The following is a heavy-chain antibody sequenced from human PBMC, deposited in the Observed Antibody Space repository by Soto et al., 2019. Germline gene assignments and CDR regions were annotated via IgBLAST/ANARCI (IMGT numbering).Heavy chain of an antibody. Sequence: SETLSLTCTVSGGSISSYYWSWIRQPPGKGLEWIGYIYYSGSTNYNPSLKSRVTISVDTSKNQFSLKLSSVTAADTAVYYCARVEYTSGYYFVYYFDYWGQGTLVTVSS. CDR2: IYYSGST. CDR3: ARVEYTSGYYFVYYFDY. CDR1: GGSISSYY. J-gene: IGHJ4*02. V-gene: IGHV4-59*01. D-gene: IGHD3-22*01.